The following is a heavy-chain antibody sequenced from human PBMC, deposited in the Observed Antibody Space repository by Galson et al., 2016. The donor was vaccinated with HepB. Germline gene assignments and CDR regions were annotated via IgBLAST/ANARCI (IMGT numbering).Heavy chain of an antibody. D-gene: IGHD3-10*01. J-gene: IGHJ6*02. CDR3: ARSGWRWRGMDV. CDR2: IYSGGST. V-gene: IGHV3-66*01. CDR1: GFTVSSND. Sequence: SLRLSCAASGFTVSSNDMSWVRQAPGKGLEWASVIYSGGSTYYAASVKGRFTISSDNSKNTLYLQMKSLSAEDAAVYYCARSGWRWRGMDVWGQGTTVTVSS.